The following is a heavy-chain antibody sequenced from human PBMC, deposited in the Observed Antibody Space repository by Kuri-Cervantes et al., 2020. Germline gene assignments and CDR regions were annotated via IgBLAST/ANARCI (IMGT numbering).Heavy chain of an antibody. CDR1: GFSLSTSGVG. D-gene: IGHD6-13*01. Sequence: SGPTLVKPTQTLTLTCTFSGFSLSTSGVGVGWIRQPPGKALEWLALIYWNDDKRYSPSLKSRLTITKDTSKNQVVLTMTNMDPVYTATYYCARDVTYSSSWYDYYYGMDVWGQGTTVTVSS. CDR2: IYWNDDK. CDR3: ARDVTYSSSWYDYYYGMDV. V-gene: IGHV2-5*01. J-gene: IGHJ6*02.